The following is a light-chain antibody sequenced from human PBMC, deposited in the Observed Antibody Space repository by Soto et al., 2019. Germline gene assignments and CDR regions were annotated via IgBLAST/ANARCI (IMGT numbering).Light chain of an antibody. J-gene: IGKJ1*01. CDR3: QQYKKWPRT. Sequence: EIVLTQSPGTLSLSPGERATLSCRASQSVSSSYLAWYQQKPGQAPRLLIYGASSRATGIPDRFSGSGSGTEFTLTISSLQSEDFAVYYCQQYKKWPRTFGQGTKVDIK. CDR2: GAS. CDR1: QSVSSSY. V-gene: IGKV3-20*01.